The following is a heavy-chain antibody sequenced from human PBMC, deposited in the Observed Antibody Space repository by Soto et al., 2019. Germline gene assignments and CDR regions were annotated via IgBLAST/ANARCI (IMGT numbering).Heavy chain of an antibody. CDR3: ARELGDIVVVPAAIGGYYYYGMDV. Sequence: QVQLVESGGGVVQPGRSLRLSCAASGFTFSSYGMHWVRQAPGKGLEWVAVIWYDGSNKYYADSVKGRFTISRDNSKNTLYLQMNSLRAEDTAVYYCARELGDIVVVPAAIGGYYYYGMDVWGQWTTVTVSS. J-gene: IGHJ6*02. D-gene: IGHD2-2*02. V-gene: IGHV3-33*01. CDR2: IWYDGSNK. CDR1: GFTFSSYG.